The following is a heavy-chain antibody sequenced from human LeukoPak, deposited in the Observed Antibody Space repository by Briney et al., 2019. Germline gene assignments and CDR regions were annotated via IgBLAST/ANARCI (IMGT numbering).Heavy chain of an antibody. CDR3: TRESGATPNTY. D-gene: IGHD1-26*01. CDR1: GFTLSKYW. J-gene: IGHJ4*02. CDR2: INRDGSRI. Sequence: SGGSLRLSCGDSGFTLSKYWMHWVRQVPGKGLTWVSRINRDGSRIDHAGSVKGRFTISRDNAKNSLYLQMNSLRAEDTAVYYCTRESGATPNTYWGQGTLVTVSS. V-gene: IGHV3-74*01.